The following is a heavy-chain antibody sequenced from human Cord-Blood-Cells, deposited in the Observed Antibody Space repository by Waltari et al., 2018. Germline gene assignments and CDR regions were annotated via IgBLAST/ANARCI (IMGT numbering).Heavy chain of an antibody. CDR1: GCSISRRSYY. Sequence: QLQLQESGPGLVKPSETLSLTCTVSGCSISRRSYYWGWIRQPPGKGLEWIGSIYYSGSTYYNPSLKSRVTISVDTSKNQFSLKLSSVTAADTAVYYCARRGTDPQFDYWGQGTLVTVSS. CDR2: IYYSGST. D-gene: IGHD1-1*01. J-gene: IGHJ4*02. CDR3: ARRGTDPQFDY. V-gene: IGHV4-39*01.